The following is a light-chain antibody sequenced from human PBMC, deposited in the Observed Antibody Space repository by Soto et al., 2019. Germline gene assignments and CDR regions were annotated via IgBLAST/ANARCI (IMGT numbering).Light chain of an antibody. Sequence: QAVVIQESSLSVSPVGTVTLTCGLRSAPISTTYYPAWYQQTPGQAPRTLIYSTNTRSSGVPDRFSGSIRGNKAALTIAGAQAEDEAEYHCVLYEGSGAYLFGPGTKRTVL. CDR1: SAPISTTYY. J-gene: IGLJ1*01. CDR2: STN. CDR3: VLYEGSGAYL. V-gene: IGLV8-61*01.